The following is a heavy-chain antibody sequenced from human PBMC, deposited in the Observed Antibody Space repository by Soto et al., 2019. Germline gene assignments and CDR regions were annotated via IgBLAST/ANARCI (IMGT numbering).Heavy chain of an antibody. V-gene: IGHV4-59*08. J-gene: IGHJ4*02. CDR1: GGSISSYY. D-gene: IGHD1-1*01. Sequence: SETLSLTCVVSGGSISSYYWSWIRQPPGKGLEWIGYINYSGSTNYNPSLRGRVTISVDTSKNQFSLKLRSVTAADTAVYYCARQKAGTSSFDYWGQGTLVTVSS. CDR2: INYSGST. CDR3: ARQKAGTSSFDY.